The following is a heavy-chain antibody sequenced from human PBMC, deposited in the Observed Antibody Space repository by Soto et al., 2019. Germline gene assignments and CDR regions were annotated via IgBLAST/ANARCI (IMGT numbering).Heavy chain of an antibody. CDR2: IYYSGST. D-gene: IGHD2-2*01. V-gene: IGHV4-39*01. CDR1: GGSISSSSYY. J-gene: IGHJ5*02. Sequence: PSETLSLTCTVSGGSISSSSYYWGWIRQPPGKGLEWIGSIYYSGSTYYNPSLKSRVTISVDTSKNQFSLKLSSVTAADTAVYYCARTPVGYCSSTSCPNTNWFDPWGQGTLVTVPQ. CDR3: ARTPVGYCSSTSCPNTNWFDP.